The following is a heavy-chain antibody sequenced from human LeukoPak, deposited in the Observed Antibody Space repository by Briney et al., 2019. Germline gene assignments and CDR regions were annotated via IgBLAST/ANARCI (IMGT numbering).Heavy chain of an antibody. CDR2: ISAYNGNT. Sequence: GASVTVSFTSSGYTFTSYGISWVRQAPGQGLEWMGWISAYNGNTNYAQKLQGRVNMTTDTSTSTAYMELRSLRSDDTAVYYCARGTSSFDYWGQGTLVTVSS. D-gene: IGHD3/OR15-3a*01. CDR3: ARGTSSFDY. J-gene: IGHJ4*02. V-gene: IGHV1-18*01. CDR1: GYTFTSYG.